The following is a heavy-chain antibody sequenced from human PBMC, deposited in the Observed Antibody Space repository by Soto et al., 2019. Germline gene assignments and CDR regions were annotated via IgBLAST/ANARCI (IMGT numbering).Heavy chain of an antibody. Sequence: GGSLRLSCAASGFTFSSYAMHWVRQAPGKGLEWVAVISYDGSNKYYADSVKGRFTISRDNSKNTLYLQMNSLRAEDTAVYYCARARHIVVVTAKNYYGMDVWGQGTTVTVSS. V-gene: IGHV3-30-3*01. D-gene: IGHD2-21*02. J-gene: IGHJ6*02. CDR2: ISYDGSNK. CDR1: GFTFSSYA. CDR3: ARARHIVVVTAKNYYGMDV.